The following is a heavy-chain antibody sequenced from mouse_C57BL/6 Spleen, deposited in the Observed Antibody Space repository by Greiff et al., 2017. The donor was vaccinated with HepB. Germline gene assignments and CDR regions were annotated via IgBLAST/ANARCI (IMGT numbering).Heavy chain of an antibody. V-gene: IGHV1-82*01. J-gene: IGHJ4*01. CDR2: IYPGDGDT. CDR1: GYAFSSSW. D-gene: IGHD2-1*01. CDR3: ARDGKKGLDYAMDY. Sequence: QVQLQQSGPELVKPGASVKISCKASGYAFSSSWMNWVKQRPGKGLEWIGRIYPGDGDTNYNGKFKGKATLTADKSSSTAYMQLSSLTSEDSAVYFCARDGKKGLDYAMDYWGQGTSVTVSS.